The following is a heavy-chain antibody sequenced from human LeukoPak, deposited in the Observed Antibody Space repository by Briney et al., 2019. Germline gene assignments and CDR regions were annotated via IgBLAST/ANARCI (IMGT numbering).Heavy chain of an antibody. CDR3: AKGRRDGYNFDFDY. J-gene: IGHJ4*02. CDR2: ISGSGGTA. V-gene: IGHV3-23*01. Sequence: QPGWSLRLSCAASGFTFNRYGMSWVRQAPGKGLEWVSAISGSGGTAYYADSVKGRFTISRDNSKNTLYLQMNSLRAEDTAVYYCAKGRRDGYNFDFDYWGQGTLVTVSS. CDR1: GFTFNRYG. D-gene: IGHD5-24*01.